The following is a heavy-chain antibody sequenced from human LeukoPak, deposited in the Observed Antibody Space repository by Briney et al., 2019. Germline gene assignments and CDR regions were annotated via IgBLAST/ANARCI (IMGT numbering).Heavy chain of an antibody. Sequence: SETLSLTCTVSGGSISSSNYYWSWIRQPPWKGLEWIGSIYYSGSTYYNPSLKSRVTMSVDSSKNQFSLKLTSVTAADTAVYYCSRHEKTFNWFDPWGQGTLVTVSS. V-gene: IGHV4-39*01. D-gene: IGHD2/OR15-2a*01. CDR1: GGSISSSNYY. CDR3: SRHEKTFNWFDP. J-gene: IGHJ5*02. CDR2: IYYSGST.